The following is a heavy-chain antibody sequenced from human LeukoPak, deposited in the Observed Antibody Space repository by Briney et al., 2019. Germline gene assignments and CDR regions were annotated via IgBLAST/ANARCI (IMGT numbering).Heavy chain of an antibody. D-gene: IGHD1-26*01. CDR2: IIPIFGTA. Sequence: SVKVSCKASGGTFSSYAISWVRQAPGQGLEWMRGIIPIFGTANYAQKFQGGVTITADESTSTAYMELSSLRSEDTAVYYCAIHRGIYSYYYYMDVWGKGTTVTISS. J-gene: IGHJ6*03. CDR3: AIHRGIYSYYYYMDV. CDR1: GGTFSSYA. V-gene: IGHV1-69*13.